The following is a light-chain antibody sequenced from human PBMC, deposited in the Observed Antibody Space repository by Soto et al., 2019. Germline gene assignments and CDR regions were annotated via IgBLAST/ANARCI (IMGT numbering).Light chain of an antibody. Sequence: QSVLTQPRSASGTPGQRVTISCSGSTXNIGSNTVKWYQQLPGTAPKLLIYNNDQRPSGVPDRLSGSKSGTSASLAISGLQSEDEADYYCAAWDDSLNGYVFGSGTKVNVL. V-gene: IGLV1-44*01. CDR1: TXNIGSNT. J-gene: IGLJ1*01. CDR2: NND. CDR3: AAWDDSLNGYV.